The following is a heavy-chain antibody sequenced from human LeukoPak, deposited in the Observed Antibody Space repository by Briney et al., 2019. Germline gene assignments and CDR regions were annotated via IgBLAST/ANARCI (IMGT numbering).Heavy chain of an antibody. CDR3: ARRRGYYDILTGPFDY. Sequence: GESLKISCKGSGYSFTSYWIGWVRQMPGKGLEWMGIIYPSDSDTSYSPSFQGQVTISADKSISTAYLQWSSLKASDTAIYYCARRRGYYDILTGPFDYWGQGTLVTVSS. D-gene: IGHD3-9*01. V-gene: IGHV5-51*01. CDR2: IYPSDSDT. CDR1: GYSFTSYW. J-gene: IGHJ4*02.